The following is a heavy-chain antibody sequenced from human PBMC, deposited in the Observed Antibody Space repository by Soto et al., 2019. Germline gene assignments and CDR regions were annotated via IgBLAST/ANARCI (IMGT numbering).Heavy chain of an antibody. CDR2: IYYSGST. CDR1: GGSISSYY. D-gene: IGHD4-17*01. Sequence: SETLSLTCTVSGGSISSYYWSWIRQPPGKGLEWIGYIYYSGSTNYNPSLKSRVTISVDTSKNQFSLKLSSVTAADTAVYYCARDSRLDYGDYGVEKNYYYGMDVWGQGTTVTVSS. CDR3: ARDSRLDYGDYGVEKNYYYGMDV. J-gene: IGHJ6*02. V-gene: IGHV4-59*01.